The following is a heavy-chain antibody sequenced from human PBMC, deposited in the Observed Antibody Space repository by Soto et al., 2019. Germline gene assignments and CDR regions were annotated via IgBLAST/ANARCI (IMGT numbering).Heavy chain of an antibody. D-gene: IGHD2-15*01. Sequence: EVQLLESGGGLVQPGGSLRLSCAASGFTFGIHAMIWVRQAPGKGLEWVSFISASGGSTYYADSVKGRFTISRDNYKKTLYLQMNSLSGEDTAVYYCGKGSAATNYFYYATDVWGQGTTVTVSS. J-gene: IGHJ6*02. CDR2: ISASGGST. V-gene: IGHV3-23*01. CDR1: GFTFGIHA. CDR3: GKGSAATNYFYYATDV.